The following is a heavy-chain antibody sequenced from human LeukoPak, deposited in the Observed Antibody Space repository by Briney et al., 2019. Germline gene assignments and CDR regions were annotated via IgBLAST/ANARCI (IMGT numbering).Heavy chain of an antibody. Sequence: PSETLSLTCTVSGGSISSYYWSWIRQPPGKGLEWIGYIYTSGRTNYNPSLKSRVTISEDTSKNQFSLKLSSVTAADTAVYYCARPYSSGWYGAFDIWGQGTMVTVSS. D-gene: IGHD6-19*01. CDR3: ARPYSSGWYGAFDI. J-gene: IGHJ3*02. V-gene: IGHV4-4*09. CDR2: IYTSGRT. CDR1: GGSISSYY.